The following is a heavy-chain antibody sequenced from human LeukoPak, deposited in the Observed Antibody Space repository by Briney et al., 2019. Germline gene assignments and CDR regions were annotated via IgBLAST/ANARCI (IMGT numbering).Heavy chain of an antibody. CDR1: GGSISSYY. V-gene: IGHV4-59*01. Sequence: SETLSLTCTVSGGSISSYYWSWIRQPPGKGLEWIGYIYYSGSTNYNPSLKSRVTISVDTSKNQFSLKLSSVTAADTAVYYCAREKTYGGNRWFDPWGQGTLVTVSS. J-gene: IGHJ5*02. CDR3: AREKTYGGNRWFDP. CDR2: IYYSGST. D-gene: IGHD4-23*01.